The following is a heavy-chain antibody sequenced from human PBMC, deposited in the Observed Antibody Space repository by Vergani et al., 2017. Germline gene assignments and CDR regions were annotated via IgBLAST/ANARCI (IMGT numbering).Heavy chain of an antibody. Sequence: QLQLQESGPGLVKPSETLSLTCTVSGGSISSSSYYWGWVRQPPGKGLEWIGEIYHSGSTNYNPSLKSRVTISVDKSKNQFSLKLSSVTAADTAVYYCARAIPDYGGRLVWDYWGQGTLVTVSS. D-gene: IGHD4-23*01. CDR1: GGSISSSSYY. CDR2: IYHSGST. CDR3: ARAIPDYGGRLVWDY. J-gene: IGHJ4*02. V-gene: IGHV4-39*07.